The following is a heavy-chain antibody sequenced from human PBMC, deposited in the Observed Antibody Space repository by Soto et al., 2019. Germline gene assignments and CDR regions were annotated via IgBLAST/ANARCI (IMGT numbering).Heavy chain of an antibody. CDR1: GFIFSSYG. D-gene: IGHD2-15*01. Sequence: QVQLVDSGGGVVQPGRSLRLSCAASGFIFSSYGMHWVRQAPGKGLEWVAGIWFDGSNKYYADSVKGRFTISRDNSRNTLYLQMNGLRAEDTAVYYCARAGYCSGGTCFHGNCDYWGQGTLVTVSA. V-gene: IGHV3-33*01. J-gene: IGHJ4*02. CDR3: ARAGYCSGGTCFHGNCDY. CDR2: IWFDGSNK.